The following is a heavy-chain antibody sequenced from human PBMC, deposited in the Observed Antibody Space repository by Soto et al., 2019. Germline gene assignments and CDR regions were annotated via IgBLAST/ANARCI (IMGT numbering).Heavy chain of an antibody. CDR3: AKDQRLGELSYFDY. D-gene: IGHD3-16*02. Sequence: GGSLRLSCAASGFTFSSYAMSWVRQAPGKGLEWVSAISGSCGSTYYADSVKGRFTISRDNSKNTLYLQMNSLRAEDTAVYYCAKDQRLGELSYFDYWGQGTLVTVSS. V-gene: IGHV3-23*01. CDR2: ISGSCGST. CDR1: GFTFSSYA. J-gene: IGHJ4*02.